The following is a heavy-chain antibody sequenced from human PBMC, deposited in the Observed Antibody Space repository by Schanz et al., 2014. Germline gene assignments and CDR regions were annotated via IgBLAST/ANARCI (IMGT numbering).Heavy chain of an antibody. D-gene: IGHD1-26*01. Sequence: QVQLQQWGAGLLKPSETLSLTCAVYGGSFSDYYWSWIRQPPGKGLEWIGEINHSGSTNYNPSLKSQFTISLATSKNQFALKLSSVTAADTAVRKCATGPSLGAGPPLDCHFVVDVWGQGTTVSVSS. CDR1: GGSFSDYY. CDR2: INHSGST. V-gene: IGHV4-34*01. J-gene: IGHJ6*02. CDR3: ATGPSLGAGPPLDCHFVVDV.